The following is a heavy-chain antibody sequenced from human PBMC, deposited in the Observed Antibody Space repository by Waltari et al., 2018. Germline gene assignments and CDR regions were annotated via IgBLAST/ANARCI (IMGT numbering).Heavy chain of an antibody. CDR1: GYTFTDYY. J-gene: IGHJ6*03. V-gene: IGHV1-69-2*01. D-gene: IGHD3-22*01. CDR2: VDPEDGET. CDR3: ATGVYYDSSGPYYAGYYYYMDV. Sequence: EVQLVQSGAEVKKPGATVKISCKVSGYTFTDYYMHWVQQAPGKGLEWMGLVDPEDGETIYAEKFQGRVTITADTSTDTAYMELSSLRSEDTAVYYCATGVYYDSSGPYYAGYYYYMDVWGKGTTVTVSS.